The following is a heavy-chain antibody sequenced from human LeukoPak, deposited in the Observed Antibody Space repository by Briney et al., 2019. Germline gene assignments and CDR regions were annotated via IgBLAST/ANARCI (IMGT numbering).Heavy chain of an antibody. J-gene: IGHJ6*02. Sequence: GGSLRLSCAASGFTFSSYWMSWVRQAPGKGLGWVANIKQDGSEKYYVDSVKGRFTISRDNAKNSLYLQMNSLRAEDTAVYYCARVPKVGTYYDILTGYKDYYYGMDVWGQGTTVTVSS. V-gene: IGHV3-7*01. CDR3: ARVPKVGTYYDILTGYKDYYYGMDV. CDR2: IKQDGSEK. CDR1: GFTFSSYW. D-gene: IGHD3-9*01.